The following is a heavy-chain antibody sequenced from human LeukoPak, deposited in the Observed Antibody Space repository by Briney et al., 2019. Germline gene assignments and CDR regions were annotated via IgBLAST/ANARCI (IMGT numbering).Heavy chain of an antibody. J-gene: IGHJ4*02. D-gene: IGHD5-24*01. V-gene: IGHV4-39*01. CDR2: IYYSGST. CDR3: GRQIRDAYNKGHFDY. CDR1: GGSISTSSYY. Sequence: PSETLSLTCTVSGGSISTSSYYWGWIRQPPGKGLEWIGSIYYSGSTYYSPSLKSRLSISVDTSKNQFSLKLSSVTAADTAVYYCGRQIRDAYNKGHFDYWGQGTLVTVSS.